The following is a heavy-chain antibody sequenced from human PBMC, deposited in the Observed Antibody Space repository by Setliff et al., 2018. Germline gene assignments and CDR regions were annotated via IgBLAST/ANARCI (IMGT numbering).Heavy chain of an antibody. CDR1: GGPISSYY. D-gene: IGHD6-19*01. J-gene: IGHJ6*03. V-gene: IGHV4-4*07. CDR2: IYIGGSA. Sequence: SETLSLTCTVSGGPISSYYWSWIRQPAGKGLEWIGHIYIGGSANYNPSLKSRVTMPIDTSKNQFSLKLNSVTAADMAVYYCAREQWLDPPGYYYMDVWAKGTTVTVSS. CDR3: AREQWLDPPGYYYMDV.